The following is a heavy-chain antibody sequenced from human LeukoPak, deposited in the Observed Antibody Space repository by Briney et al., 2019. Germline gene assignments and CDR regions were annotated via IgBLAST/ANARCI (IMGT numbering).Heavy chain of an antibody. V-gene: IGHV3-30*18. CDR2: ISYDGSNK. D-gene: IGHD3-10*01. J-gene: IGHJ4*02. CDR3: AKDSGDYGSDY. Sequence: GGSLRLSCAASGFTFSSYGMHWVRQAPGKGLEWVAVISYDGSNKYYADSVKGRFTISRDNSKNTLYLQTNSLRAEDTAVYYCAKDSGDYGSDYWGQGTLVTVSS. CDR1: GFTFSSYG.